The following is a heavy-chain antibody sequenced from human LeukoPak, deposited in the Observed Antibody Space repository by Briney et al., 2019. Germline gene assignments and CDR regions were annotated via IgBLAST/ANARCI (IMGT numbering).Heavy chain of an antibody. D-gene: IGHD4-23*01. CDR3: ARQPRGTVVFDY. CDR2: IDPSDSYI. V-gene: IGHV5-10-1*01. J-gene: IGHJ4*02. CDR1: GYSFTNYW. Sequence: GESLKIPCKGSGYSFTNYWIGWVRQMPGKGLEWMGRIDPSDSYINHSPSFQGHVSISADKSVSTAYLQWSSLKASDSAMYYCARQPRGTVVFDYWGQGTLVTVSS.